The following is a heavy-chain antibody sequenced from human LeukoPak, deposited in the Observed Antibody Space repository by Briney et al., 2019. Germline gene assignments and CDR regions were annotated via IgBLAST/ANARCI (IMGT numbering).Heavy chain of an antibody. Sequence: ASVKVSCKASGYTFTGYYMHWVRQAPGQGLEWMGWINPNSGGTNYAQKFQGRVTMTRDTSISTAYMELSRLRSDDTAVYYYARDPGSTSWRYYYYMDVWGKGTTVTVSS. CDR2: INPNSGGT. D-gene: IGHD2-2*01. CDR1: GYTFTGYY. J-gene: IGHJ6*03. CDR3: ARDPGSTSWRYYYYMDV. V-gene: IGHV1-2*02.